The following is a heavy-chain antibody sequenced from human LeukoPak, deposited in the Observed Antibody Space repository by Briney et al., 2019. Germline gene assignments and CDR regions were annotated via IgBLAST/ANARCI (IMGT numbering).Heavy chain of an antibody. D-gene: IGHD3-10*01. CDR1: GFTFNTYS. Sequence: GGSLRLCCAASGFTFNTYSMNWVRQAPGKGLEWVSYISGSSTSIYYADSVKGRFTISRDNAKNSVFLQMNSLRDEDTAVYYCARGLGSGSYPFDYWGQGNLVTVSS. V-gene: IGHV3-48*02. CDR3: ARGLGSGSYPFDY. CDR2: ISGSSTSI. J-gene: IGHJ4*02.